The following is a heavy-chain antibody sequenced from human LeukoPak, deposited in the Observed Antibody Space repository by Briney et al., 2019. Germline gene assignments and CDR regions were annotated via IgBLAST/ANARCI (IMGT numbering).Heavy chain of an antibody. CDR1: GGSISSGSYY. CDR3: ARDRYYYGSGSSDLYYYGMDV. D-gene: IGHD3-10*01. Sequence: PSQTLSLTCTVSGGSISSGSYYWSWIRQPAGKGLEWIGRIYTSGSTNYNPSLKSRVTISVDTSKNQFSLKLSSVTAADTAVYYCARDRYYYGSGSSDLYYYGMDVWGKGTTVTVSS. V-gene: IGHV4-61*02. CDR2: IYTSGST. J-gene: IGHJ6*04.